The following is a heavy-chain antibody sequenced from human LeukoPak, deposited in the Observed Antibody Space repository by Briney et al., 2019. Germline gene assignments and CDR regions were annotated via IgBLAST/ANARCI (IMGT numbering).Heavy chain of an antibody. J-gene: IGHJ4*02. CDR1: GGSINSYY. D-gene: IGHD6-19*01. CDR2: IYYSGST. Sequence: PSETLSLTCTVSGGSINSYYWSWIRQPPGKGLEWIGYIYYSGSTNYNPSLKSRVTISVDTSKNQFSLKLSSVTAADTAVYYCARDGDSSGWTRSDYWGQGTLVTVSS. CDR3: ARDGDSSGWTRSDY. V-gene: IGHV4-59*12.